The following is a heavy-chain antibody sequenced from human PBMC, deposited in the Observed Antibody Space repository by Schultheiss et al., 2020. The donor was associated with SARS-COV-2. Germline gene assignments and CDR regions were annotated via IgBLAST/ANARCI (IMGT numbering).Heavy chain of an antibody. CDR3: AKGNRNGYKERIDY. CDR2: ISYDGSNK. CDR1: GFGFSTYA. V-gene: IGHV3-30*18. D-gene: IGHD5-24*01. J-gene: IGHJ4*02. Sequence: GGSLRLSCAASGFGFSTYAMNWVRQAPGKGLEWVAVISYDGSNKYYADSVKGRFTISRDNSKNTLYLQMNSLRVDDTAVYYCAKGNRNGYKERIDYCGQGTLVTVSS.